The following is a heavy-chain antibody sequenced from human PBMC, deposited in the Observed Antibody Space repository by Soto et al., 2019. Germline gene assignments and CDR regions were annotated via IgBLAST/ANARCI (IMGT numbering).Heavy chain of an antibody. Sequence: GESLKISCKGSGYSFTSYWIGWVRQMPGKGLEWMGIIYPGDSGTRYSPSFQGQVTISADKSISTAYLQWSSLKASDTAMYYCASSYSSSSTYYYYGMDVWGQGTTVTVSS. D-gene: IGHD6-6*01. J-gene: IGHJ6*02. CDR3: ASSYSSSSTYYYYGMDV. CDR1: GYSFTSYW. V-gene: IGHV5-51*01. CDR2: IYPGDSGT.